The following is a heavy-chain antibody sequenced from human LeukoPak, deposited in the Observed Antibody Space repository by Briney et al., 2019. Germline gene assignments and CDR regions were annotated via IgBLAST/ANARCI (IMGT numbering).Heavy chain of an antibody. Sequence: GGSLRLSCAASGFTFSSYNMNWVRQAPGRGLEWVSSITSSSSYIYYADSVKGRFTISRDNAKNSLYLQMNSLRAEDTAVYYCARDGYYYDSSGYFDYWGQGTLVTVSS. J-gene: IGHJ4*02. CDR3: ARDGYYYDSSGYFDY. D-gene: IGHD3-22*01. V-gene: IGHV3-21*01. CDR1: GFTFSSYN. CDR2: ITSSSSYI.